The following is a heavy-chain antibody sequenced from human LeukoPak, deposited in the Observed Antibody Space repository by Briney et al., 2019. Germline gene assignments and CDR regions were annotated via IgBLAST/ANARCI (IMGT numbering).Heavy chain of an antibody. Sequence: ASVKVSCKVSGYTLSELSMHWVRQTPGKGLEWMGGFDPEDGETIYAQKFQGRVSMTEDTSTETAYMELTSLTSEDTAVYFCANRRYDSSDYYYGDFDYWGQGTLVTVSS. J-gene: IGHJ4*02. CDR3: ANRRYDSSDYYYGDFDY. CDR1: GYTLSELS. CDR2: FDPEDGET. D-gene: IGHD3-22*01. V-gene: IGHV1-24*01.